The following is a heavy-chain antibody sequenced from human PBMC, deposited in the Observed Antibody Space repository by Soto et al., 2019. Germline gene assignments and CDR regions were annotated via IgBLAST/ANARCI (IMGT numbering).Heavy chain of an antibody. V-gene: IGHV1-18*01. CDR3: ARDAAVGLFDY. CDR2: ISANNGNT. CDR1: GYTFTSYG. J-gene: IGHJ4*02. D-gene: IGHD1-26*01. Sequence: QVQLVQSGAEVKKPGASVKVSCKASGYTFTSYGITWARQAPGQGLEWMGGISANNGNTTYAQKLQGRVTMTTDTSTSTAYMELRSLRSDDTAVYYCARDAAVGLFDYWGQGTLVTVSS.